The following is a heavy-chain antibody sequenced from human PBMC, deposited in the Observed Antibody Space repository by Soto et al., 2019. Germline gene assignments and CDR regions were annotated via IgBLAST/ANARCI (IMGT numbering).Heavy chain of an antibody. V-gene: IGHV4-30-4*01. CDR2: IFHSGST. D-gene: IGHD3-10*01. J-gene: IGHJ6*02. CDR3: ARDRYYGSGTYYNFYSGMDV. CDR1: GGSINSGAYY. Sequence: SETLSLTCTVSGGSINSGAYYWTWVRQPPGKGLEWIGNIFHSGSTYYTPSLQSRVPISLDTSKNHFSLKLSSVTPADTAVYYCARDRYYGSGTYYNFYSGMDVWGQGTTVTVSS.